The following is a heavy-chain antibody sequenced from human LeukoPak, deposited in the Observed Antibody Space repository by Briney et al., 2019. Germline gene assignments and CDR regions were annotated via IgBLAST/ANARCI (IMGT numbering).Heavy chain of an antibody. CDR1: GGSISSSNW. CDR3: ARLRGYSYGADAFDI. D-gene: IGHD5-18*01. Sequence: SETLSLTCAVSGGSISSSNWWSWVRQPPGKGLEWIGEIYHSGSTNYNPSLKSRVTISVDKSKNQFSLKLSSVTAAVTAVYYCARLRGYSYGADAFDIWGQGTMVTVSS. CDR2: IYHSGST. J-gene: IGHJ3*02. V-gene: IGHV4-4*02.